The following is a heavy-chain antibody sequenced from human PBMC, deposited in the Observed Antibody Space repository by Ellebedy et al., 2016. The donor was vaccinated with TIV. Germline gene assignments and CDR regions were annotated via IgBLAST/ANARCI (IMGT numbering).Heavy chain of an antibody. CDR3: ASELIAVAGDWFDP. CDR1: GFTFSDYY. V-gene: IGHV3-11*04. CDR2: ISSSSSTI. D-gene: IGHD6-19*01. J-gene: IGHJ5*02. Sequence: GESLKTSXAASGFTFSDYYMSWIRQAPGKGLEWVSYISSSSSTIYYADSVKGRFTISRDNAKNSLYLQMNSLRDEDTAVYYCASELIAVAGDWFDPWGQGTLVTVSS.